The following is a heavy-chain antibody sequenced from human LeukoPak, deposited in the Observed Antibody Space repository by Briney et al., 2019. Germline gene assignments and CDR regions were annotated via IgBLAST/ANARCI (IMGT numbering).Heavy chain of an antibody. J-gene: IGHJ5*02. Sequence: ASVKVSCKVSGYTLTELSMHWVRQAPGQGPEWMGVINPSGSWTAYAQKFQGRVTLTRDMSTSTDYLELSSLKSEDTAMYYCARDNSARDEAWWFNPWGQGTLVTVSS. CDR3: ARDNSARDEAWWFNP. V-gene: IGHV1-46*01. CDR2: INPSGSWT. CDR1: GYTLTELS. D-gene: IGHD5-24*01.